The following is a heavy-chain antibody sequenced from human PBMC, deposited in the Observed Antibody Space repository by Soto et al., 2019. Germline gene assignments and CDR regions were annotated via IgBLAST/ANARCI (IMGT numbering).Heavy chain of an antibody. CDR1: EGTFNSYA. D-gene: IGHD6-13*01. CDR3: ARGASHWYPYFLDS. Sequence: QAQVVQSGAEVRKPGSSVKLSCKASEGTFNSYAIAWVRQAPGQGLEWMGGIIPYYNTLNYAQKFQDRVTITADDSTNTAYMELSSLRSADTAVYFCARGASHWYPYFLDSWAPGTLVTVSS. J-gene: IGHJ4*02. V-gene: IGHV1-69*01. CDR2: IIPYYNTL.